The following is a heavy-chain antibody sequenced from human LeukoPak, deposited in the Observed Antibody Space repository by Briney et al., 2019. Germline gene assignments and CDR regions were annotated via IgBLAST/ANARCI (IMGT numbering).Heavy chain of an antibody. V-gene: IGHV4-59*01. Sequence: PSETLSLTCTVSGGSISSYYWSWIRQPPGKGLEWIGYIYYSGSTNYNPSLKSRVTISVDTSKNQFSLKLNSVTAADTAVYYCAREGLGTIDYWGQGTLVTVSS. J-gene: IGHJ4*02. CDR1: GGSISSYY. D-gene: IGHD3/OR15-3a*01. CDR2: IYYSGST. CDR3: AREGLGTIDY.